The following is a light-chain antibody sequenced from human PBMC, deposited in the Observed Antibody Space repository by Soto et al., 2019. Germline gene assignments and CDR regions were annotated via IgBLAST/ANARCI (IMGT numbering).Light chain of an antibody. CDR1: SNDVGSYNY. CDR3: CSYAGTYTWV. V-gene: IGLV2-11*01. J-gene: IGLJ3*02. CDR2: DVN. Sequence: QSALTQPRSVSESPGQSVTISCTGTSNDVGSYNYVSWFQQLPGKAPKLIIYDVNKRPSAVPDRFSGSKSENTASLTISGLQAEDEANYYCCSYAGTYTWVFGGGTKLTVL.